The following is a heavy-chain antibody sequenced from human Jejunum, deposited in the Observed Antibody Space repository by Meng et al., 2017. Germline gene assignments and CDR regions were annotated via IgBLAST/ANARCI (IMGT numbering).Heavy chain of an antibody. V-gene: IGHV3-33*01. CDR2: IWHDGSKV. CDR3: LRGRDY. J-gene: IGHJ4*02. D-gene: IGHD3-10*01. CDR1: GFNFTNYG. Sequence: QVQLVESGGGVVQPGKSLRLSCAASGFNFTNYGMHWVRQALGKGLERVAVIWHDGSKVFYADSVRGRFTISRDNSHNTVDLQMNSVRVDDTAVYFCLRGRDYWGQGTLVTVSS.